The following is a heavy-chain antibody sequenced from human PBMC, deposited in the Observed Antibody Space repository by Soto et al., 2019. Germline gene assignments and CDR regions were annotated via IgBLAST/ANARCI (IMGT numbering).Heavy chain of an antibody. CDR3: ARSWFGHQVHWFDS. D-gene: IGHD3-16*01. V-gene: IGHV4-34*01. Sequence: PSETLSLTCAVYGGSFSDYSWTWIRQPPGKGLEWIGEINHSGSTYYNPSLKSRVTISVDTSKNQFSLKLTSVTAADTAVYYCARSWFGHQVHWFDSWGQGTLVTVSS. J-gene: IGHJ5*01. CDR2: INHSGST. CDR1: GGSFSDYS.